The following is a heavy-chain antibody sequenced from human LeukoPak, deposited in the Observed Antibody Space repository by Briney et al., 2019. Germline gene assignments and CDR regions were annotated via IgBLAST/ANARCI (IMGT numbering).Heavy chain of an antibody. V-gene: IGHV3-23*01. CDR2: ISGSGGST. Sequence: GGSLRLSCVGSGFTFSSYAMSWVRQTPGKGLEWVSAISGSGGSTYYADSVKGRFTISRDNSKNTLYLQMSSLRAEDTAVYYCAKPKDNSLYCFDYWGQGTLVTVSS. CDR1: GFTFSSYA. D-gene: IGHD1-20*01. CDR3: AKPKDNSLYCFDY. J-gene: IGHJ4*02.